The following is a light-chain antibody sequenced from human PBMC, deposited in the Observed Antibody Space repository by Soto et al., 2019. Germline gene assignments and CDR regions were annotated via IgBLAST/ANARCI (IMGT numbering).Light chain of an antibody. J-gene: IGLJ1*01. Sequence: QSVLTQPASVSYSPGQSITISCTGTSSDVCGYNYVSWYQHHPGKAPKLLISDVSHRPSGVSNRFSGSKSANTASLTISGLQAEDEADYYCSSFTSSSSYVFGTGTKVTVL. V-gene: IGLV2-14*03. CDR1: SSDVCGYNY. CDR3: SSFTSSSSYV. CDR2: DVS.